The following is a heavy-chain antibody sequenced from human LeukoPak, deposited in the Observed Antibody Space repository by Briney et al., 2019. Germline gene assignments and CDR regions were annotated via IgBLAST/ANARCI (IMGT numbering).Heavy chain of an antibody. D-gene: IGHD3-22*01. V-gene: IGHV4-31*03. CDR1: GGSISSGGYY. CDR3: ARVWSYYDSSGYYPLDY. CDR2: IYYSGST. Sequence: SQTLSLTCTVSGGSISSGGYYWSWIRQHPGKGLEWIGYIYYSGSTNYNPSLKSRVTISVDTSKNQFSLKLSSVTAADTAVYYCARVWSYYDSSGYYPLDYWGQGTLVTVSS. J-gene: IGHJ4*02.